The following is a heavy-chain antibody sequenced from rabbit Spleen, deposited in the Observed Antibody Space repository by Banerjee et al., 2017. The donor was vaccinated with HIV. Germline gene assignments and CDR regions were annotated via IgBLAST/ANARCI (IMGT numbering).Heavy chain of an antibody. J-gene: IGHJ4*01. CDR3: VREAGYGGYGDANL. D-gene: IGHD6-1*01. Sequence: QELLVESGGVLVQPGGSLKLSSKASGFYFSTYSMCWVRQAPGKGLEWIGYIVPVFGVTYYANWVNGRFTISSHYAQNTLYLQLSSLTAADTATYFCVREAGYGGYGDANLWGQGTLVTVS. CDR1: GFYFSTYS. CDR2: IVPVFGVT. V-gene: IGHV1S47*01.